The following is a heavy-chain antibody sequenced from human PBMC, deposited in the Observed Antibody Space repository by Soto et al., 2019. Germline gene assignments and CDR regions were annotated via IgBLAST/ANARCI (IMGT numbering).Heavy chain of an antibody. V-gene: IGHV3-30-3*01. J-gene: IGHJ4*02. D-gene: IGHD1-26*01. CDR1: VFIFSSYT. Sequence: PWGSLRLSCAASVFIFSSYTMHWWRQAPGKGLEWVGVITYDGSNQYYADSVKGRFTISRDNSRNMLFLQMNSLRPDDTAVYYCARAPSGSYPEFDYWGQGTLVTVSS. CDR2: ITYDGSNQ. CDR3: ARAPSGSYPEFDY.